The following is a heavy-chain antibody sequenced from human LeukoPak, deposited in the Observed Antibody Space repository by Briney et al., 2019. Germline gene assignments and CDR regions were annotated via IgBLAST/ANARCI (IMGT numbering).Heavy chain of an antibody. CDR3: ARDGYIYGSLDY. J-gene: IGHJ4*02. CDR1: RYTFISYG. V-gene: IGHV1-18*04. CDR2: ISVYNGNT. Sequence: ASVKVSCKASRYTFISYGITWVRQAPGQGLEWMGWISVYNGNTNYAQKLQGRVTMTTDTSTSTAYMELRSLTSDDTAVYFCARDGYIYGSLDYWGQGTLVTVSS. D-gene: IGHD5-18*01.